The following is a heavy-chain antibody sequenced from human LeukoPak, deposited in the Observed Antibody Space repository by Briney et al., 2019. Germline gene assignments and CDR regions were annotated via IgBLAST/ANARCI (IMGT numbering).Heavy chain of an antibody. J-gene: IGHJ5*02. CDR3: ARRYCSGGSCPFDP. Sequence: SETLSLTCAVYGGSFSGYYWGWIRQPPGKGLEWIGNIYYDGSTYYNPSLKSRVTISVDTSKNQFSLKLNSVTAADTTVYFCARRYCSGGSCPFDPWGQGTLVTVSS. V-gene: IGHV4-34*01. D-gene: IGHD2-15*01. CDR2: IYYDGST. CDR1: GGSFSGYY.